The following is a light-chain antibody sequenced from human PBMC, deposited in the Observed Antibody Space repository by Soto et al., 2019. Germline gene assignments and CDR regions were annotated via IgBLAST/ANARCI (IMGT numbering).Light chain of an antibody. CDR2: GAS. V-gene: IGKV3D-15*01. CDR3: QQYNNWPWT. J-gene: IGKJ1*01. CDR1: QSVSSSY. Sequence: IVLTQSPGTLCLSPGERATLSCRASQSVSSSYLAWYQQKPGQAPRLLIFGASYRATGIPARFSGSGSGTEFTLTISSLQSEDFAVYYCQQYNNWPWTFGQGTKADIK.